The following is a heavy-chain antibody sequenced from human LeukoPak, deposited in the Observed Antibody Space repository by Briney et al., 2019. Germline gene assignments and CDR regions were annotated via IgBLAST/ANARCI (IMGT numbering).Heavy chain of an antibody. Sequence: PGGSLRLSCAVSGITLSNYGMSWVRQAPGKGLEWVAGISGSGGSTYYADSVKGRFTISRDNSKNTLYLQMNSLRAEDTAVYYCAKTLPIAAAGTAQYLDYWGQGTLVTVSS. J-gene: IGHJ4*02. D-gene: IGHD6-13*01. CDR2: ISGSGGST. CDR3: AKTLPIAAAGTAQYLDY. V-gene: IGHV3-23*01. CDR1: GITLSNYG.